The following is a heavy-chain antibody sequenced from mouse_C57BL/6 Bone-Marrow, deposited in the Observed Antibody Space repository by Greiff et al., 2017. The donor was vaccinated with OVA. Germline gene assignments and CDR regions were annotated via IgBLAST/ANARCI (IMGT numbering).Heavy chain of an antibody. D-gene: IGHD2-4*01. CDR2: ISNGGGST. CDR3: ARRLYYYAMDY. V-gene: IGHV5-12*01. J-gene: IGHJ4*01. CDR1: GFTFSDYY. Sequence: DVKLVESGGGLVQPGGSLKLSCAASGFTFSDYYMYWVRQTPEKRLEWVAYISNGGGSTYYPDTVKGRFTISRDNAKNTLYLQMSRLKAEDTAMYYCARRLYYYAMDYWGQGTSVTVSS.